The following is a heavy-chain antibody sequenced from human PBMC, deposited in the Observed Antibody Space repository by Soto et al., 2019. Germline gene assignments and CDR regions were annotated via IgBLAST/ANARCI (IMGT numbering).Heavy chain of an antibody. CDR1: GFTFSSYG. J-gene: IGHJ6*02. D-gene: IGHD1-26*01. CDR3: ARDLSVGATDYYYYYSMDV. Sequence: PGGSLRLSCAASGFTFSSYGMHWVRQAPGKGLEWVAVIWYDGSNKYYADSVKGRFTISRDNSKNTLYLQMNSLRAEDTAVYYCARDLSVGATDYYYYYSMDVWGQGTTVTVSS. V-gene: IGHV3-33*01. CDR2: IWYDGSNK.